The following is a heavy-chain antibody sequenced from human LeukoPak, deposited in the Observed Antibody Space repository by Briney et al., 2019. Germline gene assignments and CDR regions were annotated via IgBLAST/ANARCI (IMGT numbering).Heavy chain of an antibody. D-gene: IGHD4-23*01. CDR2: ITGTGATT. CDR1: GFTFSSYA. Sequence: HPGGSLRLSCAASGFTFSSYAMSWVRQAPGKGLEWVSAITGTGATTYYADSVKGRFTISRDNSKNTLYLQMNSLRAEDTAVYYCAKRGADSGGNSALVAFDIWGQGTMVTVSS. CDR3: AKRGADSGGNSALVAFDI. J-gene: IGHJ3*02. V-gene: IGHV3-23*01.